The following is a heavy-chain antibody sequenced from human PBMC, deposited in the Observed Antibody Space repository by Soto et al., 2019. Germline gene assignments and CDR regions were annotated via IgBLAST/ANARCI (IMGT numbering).Heavy chain of an antibody. CDR1: GFTFSSYG. D-gene: IGHD3-3*01. V-gene: IGHV3-33*01. CDR3: ARDSEYYDFWSGYYLGSAFDI. CDR2: IWYDGSNK. J-gene: IGHJ3*02. Sequence: QVQLVESGGGVVQPGRSLRLSCAASGFTFSSYGMHWVRQAPGKGLEWVAGIWYDGSNKYYADSVKGRFTISRDNSKNTLYLQMNSLRAEDTAVYYCARDSEYYDFWSGYYLGSAFDIWGQGTMVTVSS.